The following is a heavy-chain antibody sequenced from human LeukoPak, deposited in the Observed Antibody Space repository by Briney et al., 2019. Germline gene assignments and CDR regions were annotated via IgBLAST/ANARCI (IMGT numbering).Heavy chain of an antibody. V-gene: IGHV3-21*06. Sequence: GGSLRLSCAASGFTFSTYSMNWVRQAPGKGLEWVSPISSTSSYIYYADSVKGRFTISRDNAKNSLYLQMNSLRAEDTAVYYCARPTGIFYYGMDVWGQGTTVTVSS. CDR1: GFTFSTYS. CDR3: ARPTGIFYYGMDV. D-gene: IGHD4-17*01. J-gene: IGHJ6*02. CDR2: ISSTSSYI.